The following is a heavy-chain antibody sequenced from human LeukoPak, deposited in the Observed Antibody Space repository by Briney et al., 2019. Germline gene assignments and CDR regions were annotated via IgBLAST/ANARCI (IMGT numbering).Heavy chain of an antibody. CDR3: AGSSSWYRQGDY. CDR2: ISGSGGST. Sequence: PGGSLRLSCAASGFTFSSYVMSWVRQAPGKGLEWVSTISGSGGSTYYADSVRGRFTISRDSSKNTLYLQMNSLRAGDTAVYYCAGSSSWYRQGDYWGQGTLVNVSS. J-gene: IGHJ4*02. D-gene: IGHD6-13*01. CDR1: GFTFSSYV. V-gene: IGHV3-23*01.